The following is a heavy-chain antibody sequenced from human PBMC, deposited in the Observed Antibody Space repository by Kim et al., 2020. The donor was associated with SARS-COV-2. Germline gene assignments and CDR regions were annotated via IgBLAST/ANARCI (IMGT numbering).Heavy chain of an antibody. CDR3: ANGGSGLGGMNV. J-gene: IGHJ6*02. CDR1: GDSVSSNNAA. D-gene: IGHD3-16*01. Sequence: SQTLSLTCAISGDSVSSNNAAWNWIRQSPSRGLEWLGRTYYRSKWFNDYALSVKSRITINPDTSKNHFSLQLSSVTPEDTAVYYCANGGSGLGGMNVWGEAATDTVSS. CDR2: TYYRSKWFN. V-gene: IGHV6-1*01.